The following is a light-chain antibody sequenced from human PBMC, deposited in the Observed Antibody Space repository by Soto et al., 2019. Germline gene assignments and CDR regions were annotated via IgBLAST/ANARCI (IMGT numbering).Light chain of an antibody. CDR2: DVS. V-gene: IGLV2-11*01. CDR1: SSDVGGYNY. Sequence: QSALTQPRSVSGSPGQSVTISCTGTSSDVGGYNYVSWYQQHPGTAPKLMIYDVSMRPSGVPDRFSGSKSGNTASLTISGLQAEDEADYYCCSYAGSYTLYVFGTGTKVTAL. J-gene: IGLJ1*01. CDR3: CSYAGSYTLYV.